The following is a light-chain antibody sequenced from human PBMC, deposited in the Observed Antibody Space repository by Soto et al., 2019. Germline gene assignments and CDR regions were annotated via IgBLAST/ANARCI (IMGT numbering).Light chain of an antibody. V-gene: IGKV3-15*01. CDR1: QSLSSSY. Sequence: EIVLTQSPGTLSLSPGERATLSCRASQSLSSSYLAWYQQKPGQAPRLLIYDTSTRAAGISARFSGSGSGTEFTLTISSLQSEDFAVYYCQQYIDWPPGTFGQGTAVEIK. CDR3: QQYIDWPPGT. CDR2: DTS. J-gene: IGKJ1*01.